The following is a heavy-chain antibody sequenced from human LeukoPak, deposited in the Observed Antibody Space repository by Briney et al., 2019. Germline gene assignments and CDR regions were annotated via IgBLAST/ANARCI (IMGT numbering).Heavy chain of an antibody. J-gene: IGHJ4*02. V-gene: IGHV1-18*01. CDR2: ISTYEGTT. CDR1: SYIFTSYS. D-gene: IGHD6-19*01. Sequence: ASVKVSCKASSYIFTSYSITWVRQAPGQGLQWVGWISTYEGTTNYAQKFQGRVTMTRDTSTNTAYMELSRLRSDDTAVYYCASKDRSGWYGEGIFDYWGQGTLVTVSS. CDR3: ASKDRSGWYGEGIFDY.